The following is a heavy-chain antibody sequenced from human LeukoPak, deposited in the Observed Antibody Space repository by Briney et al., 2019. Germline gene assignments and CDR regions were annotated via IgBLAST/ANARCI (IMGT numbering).Heavy chain of an antibody. CDR1: GDSISNSNSR. CDR3: ARTQLGIAVDH. V-gene: IGHV4-39*01. CDR2: VTYSGTA. Sequence: SEPLSLTCTVSGDSISNSNSRWDWIRQPPGQGLEWIGAVTYSGTAFYNPSLKSRVTMFVDTSMNQFSLKLNSVTAADSAMYFCARTQLGIAVDHWGQGTLVTVSS. J-gene: IGHJ4*02. D-gene: IGHD7-27*01.